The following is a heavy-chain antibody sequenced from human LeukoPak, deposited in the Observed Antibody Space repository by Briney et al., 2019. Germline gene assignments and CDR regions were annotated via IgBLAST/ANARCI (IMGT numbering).Heavy chain of an antibody. CDR1: GGSISSSSYY. D-gene: IGHD2-2*01. Sequence: PSETLSLTCTVSGGSISSSSYYWGWIRQPPGKGLEWIGYIYHSGSTYYNPSLKSRVTISVDRSKNQFSLKLSSVTAADTAVYYCARAEEVVPAASHFDYWGQGTLVTVSS. CDR3: ARAEEVVPAASHFDY. J-gene: IGHJ4*02. CDR2: IYHSGST. V-gene: IGHV4-30-2*01.